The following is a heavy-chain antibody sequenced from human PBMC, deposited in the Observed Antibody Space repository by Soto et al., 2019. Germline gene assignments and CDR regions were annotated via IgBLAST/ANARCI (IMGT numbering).Heavy chain of an antibody. CDR2: IYYSGST. V-gene: IGHV4-39*01. J-gene: IGHJ4*02. CDR3: AGHDTRSSARYYFDY. CDR1: GDSISSCSQY. D-gene: IGHD1-26*01. Sequence: LEPLSLACPVAGDSISSCSQYCERIRQPPGPGLEWIGSIYYSGSTYYNPSLKSRVTITVDTSKNQFSLKLSSVTAEDTAVYYCAGHDTRSSARYYFDYWGQGTLVTVSS.